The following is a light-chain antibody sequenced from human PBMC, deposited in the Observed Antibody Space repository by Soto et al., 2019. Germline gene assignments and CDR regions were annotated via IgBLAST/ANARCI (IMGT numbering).Light chain of an antibody. CDR2: DVS. J-gene: IGLJ1*01. Sequence: QSAPTQPRSVSGSPGQSVPISCTGNGRDVGGYNYVSWYQQHPGKAPKLMIYDVSKRPSGVPDRFSGSKSGNTASLTISGLQAEDEADYYCCSYAGSPYVFGTGTKVTVL. V-gene: IGLV2-11*01. CDR3: CSYAGSPYV. CDR1: GRDVGGYNY.